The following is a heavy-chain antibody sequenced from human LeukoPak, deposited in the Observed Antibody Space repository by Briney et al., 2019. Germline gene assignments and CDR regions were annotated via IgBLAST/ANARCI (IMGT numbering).Heavy chain of an antibody. D-gene: IGHD2-21*02. Sequence: PSETLSLTCAVYGGSFSGYYWSWIRQPPGKGLEWIGEINHSGSTNYNPSLKSRVTISVDTSKNQFSLKLSSVTAADTAVYYCARRGVTGAFDYWGQGTLVTVSS. V-gene: IGHV4-34*01. CDR2: INHSGST. J-gene: IGHJ4*02. CDR3: ARRGVTGAFDY. CDR1: GGSFSGYY.